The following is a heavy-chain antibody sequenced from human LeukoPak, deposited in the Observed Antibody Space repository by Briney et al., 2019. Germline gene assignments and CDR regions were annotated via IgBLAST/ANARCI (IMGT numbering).Heavy chain of an antibody. Sequence: GASVKVSCKASGYTFISYGNSWVRQAPGQGLEWMGWISAYNGNTNYAQKLQGRVTMTTDTSTSTAYMELRSLRSDDTAVYYCARVGQSNYDFWSGYYTEAYYYYMDVWGKGTTVTVSS. D-gene: IGHD3-3*01. J-gene: IGHJ6*03. V-gene: IGHV1-18*01. CDR1: GYTFISYG. CDR2: ISAYNGNT. CDR3: ARVGQSNYDFWSGYYTEAYYYYMDV.